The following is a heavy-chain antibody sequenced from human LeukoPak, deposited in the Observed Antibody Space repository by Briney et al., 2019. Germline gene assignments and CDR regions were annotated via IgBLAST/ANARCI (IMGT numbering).Heavy chain of an antibody. D-gene: IGHD2-15*01. Sequence: GGSLRLSCAASGFTFSSYGMSWVRQAPGKGLEWVSGISGSGGGTYYADSVKGRFTISRDNSKNTLYLRMNSLRAEDTAVYYCAKDPRHSGGSSDIDYWGQGTLVTVSS. V-gene: IGHV3-23*01. CDR3: AKDPRHSGGSSDIDY. CDR2: ISGSGGGT. J-gene: IGHJ4*02. CDR1: GFTFSSYG.